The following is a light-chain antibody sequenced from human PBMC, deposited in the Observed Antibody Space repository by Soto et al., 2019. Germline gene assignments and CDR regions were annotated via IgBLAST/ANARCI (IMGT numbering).Light chain of an antibody. CDR1: QNIYYN. V-gene: IGKV3-15*01. CDR3: QQYNNWLYT. CDR2: GAS. Sequence: EIVMTQSPATLSVSPGERATLSCRASQNIYYNLAWYQHKPGQAPRLLSFGASTRVTGIPARFSGSGSGTEFTLTISSLQSEDFAVYFCQQYNNWLYTFGQGTKLEIK. J-gene: IGKJ2*01.